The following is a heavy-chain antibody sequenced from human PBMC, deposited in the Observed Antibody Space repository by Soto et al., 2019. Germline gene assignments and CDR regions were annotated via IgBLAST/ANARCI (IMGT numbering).Heavy chain of an antibody. V-gene: IGHV1-69*01. J-gene: IGHJ6*02. D-gene: IGHD3-16*02. CDR3: ARGYDYVWGSYRYYYYYGMDV. Sequence: QVQLVQSGAEVKKPGSSVKVSCKASGGTFSSYAISWVRQAPGQGLEWMGGIIPIFGTANYAQKFQGRVTITADESTSTAYMELNSLRSEGTAVYYCARGYDYVWGSYRYYYYYGMDVWGQGTTVTVSS. CDR1: GGTFSSYA. CDR2: IIPIFGTA.